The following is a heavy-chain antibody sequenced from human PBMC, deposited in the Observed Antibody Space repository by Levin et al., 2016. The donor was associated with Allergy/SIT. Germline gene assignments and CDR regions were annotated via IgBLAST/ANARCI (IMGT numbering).Heavy chain of an antibody. Sequence: PGKGLEWIGYIYYSGSTYYNPSLKSRVTISVDTSKNQFSLKLSSVTAADTAVYYCARDTGGGRHLSSLDYWGQGTLVTVSS. J-gene: IGHJ4*02. CDR2: IYYSGST. V-gene: IGHV4-31*02. D-gene: IGHD1-14*01. CDR3: ARDTGGGRHLSSLDY.